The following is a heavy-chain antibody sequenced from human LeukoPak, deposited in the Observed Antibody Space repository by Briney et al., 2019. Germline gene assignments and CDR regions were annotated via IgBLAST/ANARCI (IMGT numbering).Heavy chain of an antibody. CDR3: AKDGHCSGGSCYLWYFDY. D-gene: IGHD2-15*01. CDR1: GFTFSSYA. CDR2: ISDSGGST. Sequence: GGSLRLSCAASGFTFSSYAMSWVRQAPGKGLEWVSSISDSGGSTYYADSVKGRFTISRDNSKNTLYLQMNSLRAEDTAVYYCAKDGHCSGGSCYLWYFDYWGQGTLVTVSS. J-gene: IGHJ4*02. V-gene: IGHV3-23*01.